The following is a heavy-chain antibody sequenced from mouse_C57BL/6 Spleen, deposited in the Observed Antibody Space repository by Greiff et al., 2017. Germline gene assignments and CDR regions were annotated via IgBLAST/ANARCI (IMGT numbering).Heavy chain of an antibody. CDR3: ARGRGTSYFDV. Sequence: VQLQQPGAELVKPGASVKMSCKASGYTFTSYWITWVKQRPGQGLEWIGGIYPGSGSTNYNEQFKSKATLTVDKSSSTAYMQLSSLTSEDSAVYYCARGRGTSYFDVWGTGATVPVSS. V-gene: IGHV1-55*01. J-gene: IGHJ1*03. CDR2: IYPGSGST. CDR1: GYTFTSYW. D-gene: IGHD3-3*01.